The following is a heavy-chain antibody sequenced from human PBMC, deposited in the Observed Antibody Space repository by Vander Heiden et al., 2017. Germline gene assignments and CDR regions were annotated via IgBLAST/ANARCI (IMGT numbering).Heavy chain of an antibody. CDR3: ARDRGDSSGWCLLDY. D-gene: IGHD6-19*01. CDR1: GFTFRSYS. CDR2: ISSSSHYI. V-gene: IGHV3-21*01. J-gene: IGHJ4*02. Sequence: EVQLVESGGGLVKPGGSLRLSCAASGFTFRSYSMNWVRQAPGKGLEWVSSISSSSHYIYYADSVKGRFTISRDNAKKSLYLQMNSLRAEDTAFYYCARDRGDSSGWCLLDYWGQGTLVTVSS.